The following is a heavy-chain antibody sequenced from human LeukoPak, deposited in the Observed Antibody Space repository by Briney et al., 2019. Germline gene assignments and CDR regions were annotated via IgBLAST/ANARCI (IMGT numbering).Heavy chain of an antibody. V-gene: IGHV4-59*01. D-gene: IGHD4-11*01. Sequence: SETLSLTCTVSGGSISSYYWSWIRQPPGKGLEWIGYIYYSGSTNYNPSLKSRVTISVDTSKNQFSPKLSSVTAADTAVYYCARGHYKEYFDYWGQGTLVTVSS. CDR2: IYYSGST. CDR1: GGSISSYY. CDR3: ARGHYKEYFDY. J-gene: IGHJ4*02.